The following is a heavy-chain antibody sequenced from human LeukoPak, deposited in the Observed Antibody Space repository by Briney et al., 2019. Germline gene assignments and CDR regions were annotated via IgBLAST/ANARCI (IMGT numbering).Heavy chain of an antibody. Sequence: QAGGSLRLSCAASGFTFSSYGMNWVRQAPGKGLEWVSYISSSGSTIYYADSVKGRFTISRDNSKNTLYLQMNSLRAEDTAVYYCAKKGGNILAFDYWGQGTLVTVSS. D-gene: IGHD4-23*01. J-gene: IGHJ4*02. CDR2: ISSSGSTI. V-gene: IGHV3-48*03. CDR3: AKKGGNILAFDY. CDR1: GFTFSSYG.